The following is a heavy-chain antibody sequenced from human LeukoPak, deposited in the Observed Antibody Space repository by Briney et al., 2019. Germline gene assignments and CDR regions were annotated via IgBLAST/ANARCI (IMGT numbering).Heavy chain of an antibody. V-gene: IGHV4-59*11. D-gene: IGHD6-13*01. CDR1: GGYISSHF. J-gene: IGHJ6*03. CDR3: ARGDAAAGDQYYYYMDV. CDR2: VYYSRRT. Sequence: SETLSLTCTVSGGYISSHFCSWIRQPPGKGLEWIGYVYYSRRTNYYPPLMRRVTISVVTSKNQFSLQLSSVTAADTAVYYCARGDAAAGDQYYYYMDVWGKGTTVTVSS.